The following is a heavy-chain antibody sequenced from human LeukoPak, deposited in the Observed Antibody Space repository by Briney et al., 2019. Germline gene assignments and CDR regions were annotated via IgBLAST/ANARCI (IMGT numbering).Heavy chain of an antibody. Sequence: GASVKVSCKASGDTFTSYDINWVRQATGQGLEWMGWMNPNSGNTGYAQKFQGRVTMTRNTSISTAYMELSSLRAEDTAVYYCAKVGRYDAFDIWGQGTMVTVSS. CDR1: GDTFTSYD. J-gene: IGHJ3*02. CDR3: AKVGRYDAFDI. CDR2: MNPNSGNT. V-gene: IGHV1-8*01.